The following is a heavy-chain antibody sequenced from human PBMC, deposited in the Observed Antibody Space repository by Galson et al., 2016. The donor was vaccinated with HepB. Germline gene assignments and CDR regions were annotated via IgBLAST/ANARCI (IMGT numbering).Heavy chain of an antibody. CDR1: GFTFGSYA. CDR3: AKVHDILSGFYKSYFDY. V-gene: IGHV3-30*04. J-gene: IGHJ4*02. CDR2: ILFDGSKK. Sequence: SLRLSCAASGFTFGSYAMHWVRQAPGKGLEWVAFILFDGSKKDYADSVKGRFTISRDNSKNTLSLQMNSLRADDTAVYYCAKVHDILSGFYKSYFDYWGQGTLVAVSS. D-gene: IGHD3-9*01.